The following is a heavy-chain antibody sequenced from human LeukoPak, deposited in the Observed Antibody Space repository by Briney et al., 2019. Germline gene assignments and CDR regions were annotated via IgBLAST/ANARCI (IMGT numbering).Heavy chain of an antibody. D-gene: IGHD1-14*01. CDR3: ARDITDGRAFDI. Sequence: SETLSLTCTVSGGSISNHYWSWIRQPPGKGLEWIGYIYYSGSTSYNPSLKSRVSISVDTSKNQFSLKLSSVTAADTAVYFCARDITDGRAFDIWGQGTMVTVSS. J-gene: IGHJ3*02. V-gene: IGHV4-59*11. CDR1: GGSISNHY. CDR2: IYYSGST.